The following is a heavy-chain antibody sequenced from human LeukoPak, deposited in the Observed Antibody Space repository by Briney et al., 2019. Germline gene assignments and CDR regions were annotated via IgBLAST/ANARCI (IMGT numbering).Heavy chain of an antibody. J-gene: IGHJ4*02. CDR2: IWHDGSNK. V-gene: IGHV3-33*01. Sequence: GGSLRLSCVASGFIFSSCGMHWVRQAPGKGLEWVAVIWHDGSNKYYADSVEGRFTISRDNSKNTLYLQMNSLRAEDTAVYYCARDHADPYYFDYWGQGTLVTVSS. CDR1: GFIFSSCG. CDR3: ARDHADPYYFDY.